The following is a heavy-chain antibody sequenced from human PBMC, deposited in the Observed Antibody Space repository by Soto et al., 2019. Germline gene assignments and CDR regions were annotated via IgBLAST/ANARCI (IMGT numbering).Heavy chain of an antibody. CDR3: QRGATPIAY. J-gene: IGHJ4*02. CDR1: GYTFANFG. V-gene: IGHV1-18*01. D-gene: IGHD2-15*01. Sequence: ASVKVSCKASGYTFANFGIIWVRQAPGQGLEWMGWISAYNGTTNYAQKFQGRVSMTTDTSTRTAYMEVRSLSFDNTAASSRQRGATPIAYGGQGTLVTV. CDR2: ISAYNGTT.